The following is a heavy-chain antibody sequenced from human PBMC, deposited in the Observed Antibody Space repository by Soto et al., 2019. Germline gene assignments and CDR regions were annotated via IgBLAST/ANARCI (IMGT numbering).Heavy chain of an antibody. D-gene: IGHD3-10*01. CDR3: ARDTMAFGFDY. V-gene: IGHV4-61*08. Sequence: VQLQESGPGRMKPSETLSLTCTVSGDSVGSGAVYWTWIRQPPGKGLEWIGYMYYTGRTTYNPSLKSRVTISMDASKNQFALNLTSVTAADTAMYYCARDTMAFGFDYWGQGALVTVAS. J-gene: IGHJ4*02. CDR2: MYYTGRT. CDR1: GDSVGSGAVY.